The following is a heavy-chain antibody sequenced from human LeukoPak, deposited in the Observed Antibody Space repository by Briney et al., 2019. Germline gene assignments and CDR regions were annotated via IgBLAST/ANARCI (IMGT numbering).Heavy chain of an antibody. D-gene: IGHD6-13*01. CDR3: AKDYERIAAAGTLLEGFDY. CDR1: GFTFSDYY. CDR2: ISSSGSTI. V-gene: IGHV3-11*01. J-gene: IGHJ4*02. Sequence: PGGSLRLSCAASGFTFSDYYMSWIRQAPGKGLEWVSYISSSGSTIYYADSVKGRFTISRDNAKNSLYLQMNSLRAEDTAVYYCAKDYERIAAAGTLLEGFDYWGQGTLVTVSS.